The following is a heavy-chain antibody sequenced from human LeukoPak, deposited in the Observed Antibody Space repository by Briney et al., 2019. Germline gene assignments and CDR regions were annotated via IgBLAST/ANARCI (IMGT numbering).Heavy chain of an antibody. CDR1: GFTFSSDA. D-gene: IGHD3-22*01. CDR3: AKNRPVVVITTSFDY. CDR2: ISGSGGST. J-gene: IGHJ4*02. Sequence: GGSLRLSCAASGFTFSSDAMSWVRQAPGEGLEWVSAISGSGGSTYYADSVKGRFTISRDNSKNTLYLQMNSLRAEDTAVYYCAKNRPVVVITTSFDYWGQGTLVTVSS. V-gene: IGHV3-23*01.